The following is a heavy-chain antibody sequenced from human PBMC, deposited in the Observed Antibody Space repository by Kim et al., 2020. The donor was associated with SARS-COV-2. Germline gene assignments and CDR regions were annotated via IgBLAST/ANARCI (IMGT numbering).Heavy chain of an antibody. CDR1: GFTFNFFG. CDR3: GRGDDSTGYLDY. CDR2: IWYDGSIE. D-gene: IGHD3-22*01. Sequence: GGSLRLSCAASGFTFNFFGMHWVRQAPGKGLEWVAVIWYDGSIEEYADSVKGRFTISRDNSESTLYLQMNSLRAEDTAVYFCGRGDDSTGYLDYWGQGTLVTVSS. V-gene: IGHV3-33*01. J-gene: IGHJ4*02.